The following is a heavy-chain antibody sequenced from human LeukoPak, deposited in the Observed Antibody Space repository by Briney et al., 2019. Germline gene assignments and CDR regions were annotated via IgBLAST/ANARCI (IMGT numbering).Heavy chain of an antibody. D-gene: IGHD2-8*02. CDR1: DGSISSYY. CDR3: ARLRITGGHYYQHGLDV. CDR2: IYNSGSI. J-gene: IGHJ6*02. V-gene: IGHV4-59*08. Sequence: SETLSLTCTVSDGSISSYYWSWIRQPPGKGLEWIGYIYNSGSINYNPSLKSRVTTSVDTSKKQFSLKLSSVAAADTAVYYCARLRITGGHYYQHGLDVWGQGTTVTVSS.